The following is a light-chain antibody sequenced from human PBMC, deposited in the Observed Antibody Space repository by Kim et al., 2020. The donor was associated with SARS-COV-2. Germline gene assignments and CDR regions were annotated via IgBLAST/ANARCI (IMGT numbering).Light chain of an antibody. J-gene: IGLJ2*01. CDR1: SLRSYY. CDR2: GKN. CDR3: NSRDSSGNHPHVV. V-gene: IGLV3-19*01. Sequence: SSELTQDPAVSVALGQTVRITCQGDSLRSYYASWYQQKPGQAPVLVIYGKNNRPSGIPDRFSGSSSGNTASLTITGAQAEDEADYYFNSRDSSGNHPHVVFGGGTQLTVL.